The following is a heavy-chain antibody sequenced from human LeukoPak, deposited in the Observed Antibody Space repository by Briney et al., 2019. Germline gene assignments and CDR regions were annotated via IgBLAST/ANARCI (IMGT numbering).Heavy chain of an antibody. CDR3: ASLVQYGGIFGVYNYYFDY. Sequence: SETLSLTCAVSGYSISSGYYWGWIRQPPGKGLEWIGSIYHSGSTYYNPSLKSRVTISVDTSKNQFSLKLSSVTAADTAVYYCASLVQYGGIFGVYNYYFDYWGQGTLVTVSS. J-gene: IGHJ4*02. D-gene: IGHD3-3*01. CDR2: IYHSGST. V-gene: IGHV4-38-2*01. CDR1: GYSISSGYY.